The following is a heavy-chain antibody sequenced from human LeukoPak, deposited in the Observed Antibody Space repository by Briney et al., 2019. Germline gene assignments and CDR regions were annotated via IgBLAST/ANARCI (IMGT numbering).Heavy chain of an antibody. Sequence: ASVKVSCKASGYTFTGYYMHWVRQTPEQGLEWMGWINPNSGGTNYAQKFQGRVTMTRDTSISTAYMELSRLRSDDTAVYYCASEQWLVGGLDYWGQGTLVTVSS. J-gene: IGHJ4*02. CDR3: ASEQWLVGGLDY. CDR2: INPNSGGT. CDR1: GYTFTGYY. V-gene: IGHV1-2*02. D-gene: IGHD6-19*01.